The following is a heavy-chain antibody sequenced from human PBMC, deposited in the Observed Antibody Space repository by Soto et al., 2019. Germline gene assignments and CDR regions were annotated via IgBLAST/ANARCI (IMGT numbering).Heavy chain of an antibody. CDR2: ISGSGDSP. J-gene: IGHJ4*02. CDR1: GFTFSNYA. V-gene: IGHV3-23*01. Sequence: PGGPLRLSCAASGFTFSNYAMSWVRQAPGKGLERVSIISGSGDSPYYADSVKGRFTISRDNYRNTLYLQMNSRRAGDSAKYYCAKEGTSGLYYFDYWGQGTLVTVSS. D-gene: IGHD6-19*01. CDR3: AKEGTSGLYYFDY.